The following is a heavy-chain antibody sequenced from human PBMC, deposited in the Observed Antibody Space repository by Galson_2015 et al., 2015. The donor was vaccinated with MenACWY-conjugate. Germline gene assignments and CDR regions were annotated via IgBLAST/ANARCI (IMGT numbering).Heavy chain of an antibody. CDR1: GFNFNNFV. Sequence: SVKVSCKASGFNFNNFVMQWVRQARGQRLEWIGWIVVGSGETKYAQIFQDRVTITRAMSTGTIDMELSSLRSEDTAIYYCASPREGATGGLEVWGQGTTLTVSS. V-gene: IGHV1-58*02. D-gene: IGHD1-14*01. J-gene: IGHJ6*02. CDR2: IVVGSGET. CDR3: ASPREGATGGLEV.